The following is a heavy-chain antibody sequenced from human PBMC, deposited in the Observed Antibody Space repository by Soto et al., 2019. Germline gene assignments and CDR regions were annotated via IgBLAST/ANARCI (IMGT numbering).Heavy chain of an antibody. D-gene: IGHD2-2*01. Sequence: SETLSLTCTVSGGSISSYYWSWIRQPPGKGLEWIGYIYYSGSTNYNPSLKSRVTISVDTSKNQFSLKLSSVTAADTAVYYCARVKDTTRDAFDIWGQGTMVTVS. CDR1: GGSISSYY. J-gene: IGHJ3*02. CDR2: IYYSGST. V-gene: IGHV4-59*01. CDR3: ARVKDTTRDAFDI.